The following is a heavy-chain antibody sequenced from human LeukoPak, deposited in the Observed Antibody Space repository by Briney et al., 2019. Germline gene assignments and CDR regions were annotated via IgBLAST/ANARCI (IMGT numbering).Heavy chain of an antibody. D-gene: IGHD3-10*01. CDR1: GGSISSYY. V-gene: IGHV4-59*01. CDR3: ARGTMVRGVIMDY. J-gene: IGHJ4*02. CDR2: IYYSGST. Sequence: SETLSLTCTVSGGSISSYYWSWIRQPPGKGLEWIGYIYYSGSTNYNPSLKSRVTISVDTSKNRFSLKLSSVTAADTAVYYCARGTMVRGVIMDYWGQGTLVTVSS.